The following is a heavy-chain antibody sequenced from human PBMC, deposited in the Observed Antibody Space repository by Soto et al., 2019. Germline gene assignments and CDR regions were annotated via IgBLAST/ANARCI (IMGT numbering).Heavy chain of an antibody. J-gene: IGHJ4*02. CDR3: AKDKGVFNWATSYFDY. V-gene: IGHV3-30*18. Sequence: GGSLRLSCSASGFTFNKYGMHWVRQAPGTGLEWVALTSYDGNNEYYTDSVKGRFTISRDNSKNTLFLQMNSPRPEDTAVYYCAKDKGVFNWATSYFDYWGQGALVTVSS. CDR2: TSYDGNNE. CDR1: GFTFNKYG. D-gene: IGHD1-1*01.